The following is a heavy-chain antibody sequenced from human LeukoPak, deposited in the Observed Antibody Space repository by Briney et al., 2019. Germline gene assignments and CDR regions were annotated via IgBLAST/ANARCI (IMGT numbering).Heavy chain of an antibody. V-gene: IGHV3-11*04. CDR1: GFTFSDYY. Sequence: GGSLRLSCAASGFTFSDYYMSWIRQAPGKGLEWVSYISSSGSTIYYADSVKGRFTISRDNAKNSLYLQMNSLRAEDTAVYYCARDPRYCSGGSCYRAFDIWGQGTMVTVSS. J-gene: IGHJ3*02. CDR2: ISSSGSTI. D-gene: IGHD2-15*01. CDR3: ARDPRYCSGGSCYRAFDI.